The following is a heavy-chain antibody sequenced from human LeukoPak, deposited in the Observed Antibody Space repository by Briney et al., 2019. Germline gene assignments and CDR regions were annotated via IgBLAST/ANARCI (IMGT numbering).Heavy chain of an antibody. J-gene: IGHJ4*02. V-gene: IGHV3-48*01. D-gene: IGHD3-22*01. CDR3: ARVVGYYYDSSGYSPLDY. CDR2: ISSSSSTI. Sequence: GGPLRLSCAASGFTFSSYSMNWVRQAPGKGLEWVSYISSSSSTIYYADSVKGRFTISRDNAKNSLYLQMNSLRAEDTAVYYCARVVGYYYDSSGYSPLDYWGQGTLVTVSS. CDR1: GFTFSSYS.